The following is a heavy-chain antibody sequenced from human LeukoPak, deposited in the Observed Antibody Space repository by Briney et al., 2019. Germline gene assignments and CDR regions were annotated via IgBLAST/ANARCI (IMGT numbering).Heavy chain of an antibody. CDR3: ATPSFFGVVISTLHF. D-gene: IGHD3-3*01. V-gene: IGHV1-24*01. CDR2: FDPEDGET. J-gene: IGHJ3*01. Sequence: ASVKVSCKVSGYTLTELPMHWVRQARGKGLQWMGGFDPEDGETIYAQKFQGRVTMTEDTSTDTAYMELSSLTYEDTAVYYCATPSFFGVVISTLHFWGQGTKVTVSS. CDR1: GYTLTELP.